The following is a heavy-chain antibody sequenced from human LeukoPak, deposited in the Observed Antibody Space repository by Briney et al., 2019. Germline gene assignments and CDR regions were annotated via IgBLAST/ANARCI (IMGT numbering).Heavy chain of an antibody. V-gene: IGHV3-48*03. CDR2: ISSSGSTI. Sequence: GGSLRLSCAASGFTFSSYEMNWVRQAPGKGLEWVSYISSSGSTIYYADSVKGRLTISRDNAKNSLYLQMNSLRAEDTAVYYCARVTRYRSGWFDYWGQGTLVTVSS. J-gene: IGHJ4*02. D-gene: IGHD6-19*01. CDR3: ARVTRYRSGWFDY. CDR1: GFTFSSYE.